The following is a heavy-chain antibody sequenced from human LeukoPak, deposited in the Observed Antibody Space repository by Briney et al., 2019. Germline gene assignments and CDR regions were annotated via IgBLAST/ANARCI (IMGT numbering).Heavy chain of an antibody. D-gene: IGHD3-10*01. CDR2: FRGRGGGA. CDR1: GIPLRNFG. Sequence: GALGLPLAVPGIPLRNFGMGWGRQGPGKGLGWGGGFRGRGGGANYADSVQGRFTISRDNPKNTLYFQMNSLRAEDTAVYFCAKRGVVIRVFLVGFHKEAYYFDSWGQGALVTVSS. J-gene: IGHJ4*02. CDR3: AKRGVVIRVFLVGFHKEAYYFDS. V-gene: IGHV3-23*01.